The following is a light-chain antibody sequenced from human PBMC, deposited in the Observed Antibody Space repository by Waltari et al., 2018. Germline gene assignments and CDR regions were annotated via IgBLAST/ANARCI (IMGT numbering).Light chain of an antibody. V-gene: IGKV3-20*01. CDR1: QTIRGSW. CDR2: GAS. CDR3: QQYDGSSVT. J-gene: IGKJ4*01. Sequence: IVLTQSPGTLSLSPGERATLSCRASQTIRGSWLTWYQQKPGQAPRLVIYGASIRATAIPDRFSGSGSGTDFTLTISRLEPEDFAVYYCQQYDGSSVTFGGGTKVEIK.